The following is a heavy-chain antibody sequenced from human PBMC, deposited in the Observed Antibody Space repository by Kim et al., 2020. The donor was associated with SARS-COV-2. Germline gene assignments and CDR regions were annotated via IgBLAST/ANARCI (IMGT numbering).Heavy chain of an antibody. V-gene: IGHV4-34*01. Sequence: SETLSLTCAVYGGSFSGYYWSWIRQPPGKGLEWIGEINHSGSTNYNPSLKSRVTISVDTSKNQFSLKLSSVTAADTAVYYCARAWYSSSWYDYWGQGTLDTVSS. D-gene: IGHD6-13*01. CDR2: INHSGST. CDR3: ARAWYSSSWYDY. CDR1: GGSFSGYY. J-gene: IGHJ4*02.